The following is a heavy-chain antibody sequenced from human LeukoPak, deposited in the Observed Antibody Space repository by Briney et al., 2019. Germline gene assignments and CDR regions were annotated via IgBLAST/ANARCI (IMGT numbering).Heavy chain of an antibody. CDR2: IYTSGST. D-gene: IGHD3-16*01. V-gene: IGHV4-61*02. CDR3: AREGDQAAFDY. J-gene: IGHJ4*02. CDR1: GDSISSGSYY. Sequence: SETLSLTCTVSGDSISSGSYYWSWIRQPAGRGLEWIGRIYTSGSTKYNPSLKSRVTISVDTSKNQFSLKLSSVTAADTAVYYCAREGDQAAFDYWGQGTLVTVSS.